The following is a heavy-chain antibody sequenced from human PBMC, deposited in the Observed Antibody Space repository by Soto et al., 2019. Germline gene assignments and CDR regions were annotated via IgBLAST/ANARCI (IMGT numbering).Heavy chain of an antibody. Sequence: QVQLVQSGAEVEKPGASVKVSCKASGYTFSNYGVSWVRQAPGQGLEWMGWISAHNGNTKSAQKLQGRVTMTTDTSTTTAYMDLRSLRPDDTAVYYCARDVREISGAYYYYGMDVWGQGTTVTVSS. CDR3: ARDVREISGAYYYYGMDV. CDR2: ISAHNGNT. CDR1: GYTFSNYG. D-gene: IGHD2-15*01. J-gene: IGHJ6*02. V-gene: IGHV1-18*01.